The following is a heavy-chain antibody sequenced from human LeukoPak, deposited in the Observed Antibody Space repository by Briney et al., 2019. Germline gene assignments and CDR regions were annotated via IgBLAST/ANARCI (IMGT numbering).Heavy chain of an antibody. V-gene: IGHV3-74*01. J-gene: IGHJ4*02. Sequence: GGSLRLSCAASGFTFSSYGMHWVRQAPEKGLVWVSRINTDGSSTSYADSVKGRFTISRDNAKNTLYLQMNSLRAEDTAVYYCARETGIAAHYFDYWGQGTLVTVSS. CDR2: INTDGSST. CDR3: ARETGIAAHYFDY. D-gene: IGHD6-13*01. CDR1: GFTFSSYG.